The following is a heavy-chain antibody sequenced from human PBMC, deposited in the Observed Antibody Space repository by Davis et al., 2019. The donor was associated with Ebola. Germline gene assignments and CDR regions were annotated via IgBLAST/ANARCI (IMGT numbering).Heavy chain of an antibody. Sequence: SETLSLTCTVSGGSISSYYWSWIRQPPGKGLEWIGYIYYSGSTNYNPPLKSRVTISVDTSKNQFSLKLSSVTAADTAVYYCARGGIFTNTAMASEGWGQGTLVTVSS. V-gene: IGHV4-59*01. CDR3: ARGGIFTNTAMASEG. CDR1: GGSISSYY. CDR2: IYYSGST. J-gene: IGHJ4*02. D-gene: IGHD5-18*01.